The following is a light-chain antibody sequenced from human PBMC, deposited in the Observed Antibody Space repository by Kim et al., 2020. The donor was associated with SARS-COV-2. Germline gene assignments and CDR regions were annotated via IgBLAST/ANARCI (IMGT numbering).Light chain of an antibody. CDR1: SGSIDDNY. CDR2: EDD. CDR3: QSYNRDNVL. V-gene: IGLV6-57*03. Sequence: NFMLTQPHSVSESPGKTVTISCTRSSGSIDDNYVQWYQQRPGGVPTTVIYEDDQRPSGVSDRFSGSIDNSSNSASLTISGLRTEDEADYYCQSYNRDNVLLGRGTQLTVL. J-gene: IGLJ2*01.